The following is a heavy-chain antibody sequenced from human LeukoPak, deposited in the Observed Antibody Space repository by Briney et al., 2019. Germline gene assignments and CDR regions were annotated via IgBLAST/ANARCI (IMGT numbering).Heavy chain of an antibody. D-gene: IGHD2-15*01. Sequence: GGSLRLSCAASGFTVSSNYMTWVRQAPGKGLERVSIIYSGGTTYYTDSVKDRFTISRDNSKNTVYLQMDSLRAEDTALYYCAKTSLSDGSGHYYYMDVWGKGTTVTISS. CDR3: AKTSLSDGSGHYYYMDV. J-gene: IGHJ6*03. V-gene: IGHV3-53*05. CDR1: GFTVSSNY. CDR2: IYSGGTT.